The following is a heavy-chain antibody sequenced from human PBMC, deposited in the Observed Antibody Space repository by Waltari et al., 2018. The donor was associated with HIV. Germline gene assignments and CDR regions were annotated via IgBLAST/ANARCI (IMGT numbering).Heavy chain of an antibody. CDR2: IYYSGST. D-gene: IGHD3-9*01. CDR1: GGSISSYY. CDR3: ARYYDILTGSWFDP. Sequence: QVQLQESGPGLVKPSETLSLTCTVSGGSISSYYWRWILPPPWKGLEWIGYIYYSGSTNYNPSLKSRVTISVDTSKNQFSLKLSSVTAADTAVYYCARYYDILTGSWFDPWGQGTLVTVSS. V-gene: IGHV4-59*08. J-gene: IGHJ5*02.